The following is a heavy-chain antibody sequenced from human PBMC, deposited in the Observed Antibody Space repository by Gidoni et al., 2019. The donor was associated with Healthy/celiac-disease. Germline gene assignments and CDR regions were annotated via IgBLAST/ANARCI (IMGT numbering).Heavy chain of an antibody. Sequence: EVQLVESGGGLVQPGGSLRLSCAAPGFTCRRYWMSWVRQAPGKGLEWVANIKQDGSEKYYVDSVKVRFTISRDNAKNSLYLQMNSLRAEDTAVYYCARAPRGTMVRGVIIPYYFDYWGQGTLVTVSS. CDR2: IKQDGSEK. V-gene: IGHV3-7*01. CDR1: GFTCRRYW. D-gene: IGHD3-10*01. CDR3: ARAPRGTMVRGVIIPYYFDY. J-gene: IGHJ4*02.